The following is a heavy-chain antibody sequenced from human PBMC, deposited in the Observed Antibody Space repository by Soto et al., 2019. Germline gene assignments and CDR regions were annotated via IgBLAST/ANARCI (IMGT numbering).Heavy chain of an antibody. CDR2: IFDSGSS. CDR1: GGSISGGVHS. J-gene: IGHJ2*01. Sequence: QVQLQESGPGLVKPSETLSLTCTVSGGSISGGVHSWSWIRQHPGKGLEWIGHIFDSGSSYYNPSLKSRLTISVDTSKNQFSLRLSSVTAADTAVYYCAREIMPLTNDWSFDLWGRGTLVTVSS. CDR3: AREIMPLTNDWSFDL. V-gene: IGHV4-30-4*01. D-gene: IGHD2-8*01.